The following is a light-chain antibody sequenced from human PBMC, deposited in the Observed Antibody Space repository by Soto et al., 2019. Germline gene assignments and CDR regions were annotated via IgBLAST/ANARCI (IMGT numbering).Light chain of an antibody. CDR1: QSISYR. Sequence: DIQMTQSPSTLSASVGDRVTIACRASQSISYRLAWYQQKSGKAPKLLIYDASSLESGVPSRFSGVGSGSEFTLTITDLQPDDFATYFCQQYESYLTFGQGTKLGLK. V-gene: IGKV1-5*01. J-gene: IGKJ2*01. CDR2: DAS. CDR3: QQYESYLT.